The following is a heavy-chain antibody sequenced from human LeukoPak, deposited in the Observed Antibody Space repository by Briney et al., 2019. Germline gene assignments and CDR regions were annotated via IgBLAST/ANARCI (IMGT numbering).Heavy chain of an antibody. D-gene: IGHD3-3*01. Sequence: GGSLRLSCAASGFTFSSYSMNWVRQAPGKGLEWVSYISSSSSIIYYADSVKGRFTISRDNAKNSLYLQMNSLRAEDTAVYYCGRVGRITIFGVVLPGGFDYWGQGTLVTVSS. CDR2: ISSSSSII. J-gene: IGHJ4*02. CDR3: GRVGRITIFGVVLPGGFDY. CDR1: GFTFSSYS. V-gene: IGHV3-48*01.